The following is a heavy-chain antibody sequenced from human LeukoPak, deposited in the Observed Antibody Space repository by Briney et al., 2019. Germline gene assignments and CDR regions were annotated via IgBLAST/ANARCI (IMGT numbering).Heavy chain of an antibody. V-gene: IGHV3-48*01. CDR1: GFTFSSYS. J-gene: IGHJ4*02. D-gene: IGHD2-15*01. Sequence: GGSLRLSCAASGFTFSSYSMNWVRQAPGKGPEWVSYISSSSSTIYYADSVKGRFTISRDNAKNSLYLQMNSLRAEDTAVYYCAREVTPYYWGQGTLVTVSS. CDR2: ISSSSSTI. CDR3: AREVTPYY.